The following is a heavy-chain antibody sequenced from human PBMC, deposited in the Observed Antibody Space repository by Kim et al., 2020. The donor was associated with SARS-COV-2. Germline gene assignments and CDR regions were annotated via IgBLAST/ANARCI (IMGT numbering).Heavy chain of an antibody. J-gene: IGHJ4*02. CDR3: AKEATWLGDYYDSSGYYL. V-gene: IGHV3-30*02. Sequence: KGRFTIARDNSKNTLYLQMNSLRAEDTAVYYCAKEATWLGDYYDSSGYYLWGQGTLVTVSS. D-gene: IGHD3-22*01.